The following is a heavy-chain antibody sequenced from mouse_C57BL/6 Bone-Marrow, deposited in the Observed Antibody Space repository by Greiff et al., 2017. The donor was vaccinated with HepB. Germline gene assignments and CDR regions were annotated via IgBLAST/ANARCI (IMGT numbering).Heavy chain of an antibody. CDR2: ISSGGSYT. D-gene: IGHD1-1*01. J-gene: IGHJ3*01. V-gene: IGHV5-6*01. Sequence: EVQLVESGGDLVKPGGSLKLSCAASGFTFSSYGMSWVRQTPDKRLEWVATISSGGSYTYYPDSVTGRFTIARDNAKNTLYLQMSSLKSEDTAMYYCAIRYYGSSYSSWFAYWGQGTLVTVSA. CDR3: AIRYYGSSYSSWFAY. CDR1: GFTFSSYG.